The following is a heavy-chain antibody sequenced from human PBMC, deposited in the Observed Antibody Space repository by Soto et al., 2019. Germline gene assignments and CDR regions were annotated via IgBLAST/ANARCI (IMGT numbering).Heavy chain of an antibody. J-gene: IGHJ5*02. CDR3: ARQIEYSSSSRWFDP. CDR2: IYYSGST. D-gene: IGHD6-6*01. CDR1: GGSISSYY. Sequence: TLSLTCTVSGGSISSYYWSWIRQPPGKGLEWIGYIYYSGSTNYNPSLKSRVTISVDTSKNQFSLKLSSVTAADTAVYYCARQIEYSSSSRWFDPWGQGTLVTVSS. V-gene: IGHV4-59*08.